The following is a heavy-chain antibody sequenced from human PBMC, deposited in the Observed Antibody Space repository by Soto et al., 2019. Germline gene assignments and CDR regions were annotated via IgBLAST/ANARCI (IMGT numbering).Heavy chain of an antibody. CDR3: TREGVPLEWLPHMDV. CDR1: GFTFGDYA. CDR2: IRSKAYGGTT. Sequence: GGSLRLSCTASGFTFGDYAMSWFRQAPGKGLEWVGFIRSKAYGGTTEYAASVKGRFTISRDDSKSIAYLQMNSLKTEDTAVYYCTREGVPLEWLPHMDVWGKGTTVTVSS. D-gene: IGHD3-3*01. V-gene: IGHV3-49*03. J-gene: IGHJ6*03.